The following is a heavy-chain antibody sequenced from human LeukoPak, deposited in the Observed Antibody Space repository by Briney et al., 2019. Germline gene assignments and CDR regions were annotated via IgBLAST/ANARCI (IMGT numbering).Heavy chain of an antibody. CDR1: GGSISSYY. V-gene: IGHV4-59*01. CDR2: IYYSGST. Sequence: SETLSPTCTVSGGSISSYYWSWIRQPPGKGLEWIGYIYYSGSTNYNPSLKSRVTISVDTSKNQFSLKLSSVTAADTAVYYCARDRGSIAAAGNFDYWGQGTLVTVSS. J-gene: IGHJ4*02. D-gene: IGHD6-13*01. CDR3: ARDRGSIAAAGNFDY.